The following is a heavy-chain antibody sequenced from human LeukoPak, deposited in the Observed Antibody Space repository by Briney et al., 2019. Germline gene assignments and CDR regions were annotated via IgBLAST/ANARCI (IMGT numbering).Heavy chain of an antibody. J-gene: IGHJ6*03. CDR1: GASISSNNW. V-gene: IGHV4-4*02. CDR2: IYHSGST. Sequence: SETLSLTCAVSGASISSNNWWWSWVRQPPGKGLEWIGEIYHSGSTNYNPSLKSRVTISVDTSKNQFSLKLSSVTAADTAVYYCARLDIVVVPYYYMDVWGKGTTVTVSS. D-gene: IGHD2-2*01. CDR3: ARLDIVVVPYYYMDV.